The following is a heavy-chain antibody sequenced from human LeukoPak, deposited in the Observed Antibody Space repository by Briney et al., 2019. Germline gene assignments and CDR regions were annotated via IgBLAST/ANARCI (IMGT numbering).Heavy chain of an antibody. CDR1: GYTFTSYG. CDR3: AREIHDYYDSSGYHSGAFDI. D-gene: IGHD3-22*01. V-gene: IGHV1-18*01. Sequence: ASVKVSCKASGYTFTSYGISWVRQAPGQGLEWMGWISAYNGNTNYAQKLQGRVTMTTDTSTSTAYMELRSLRSDDTAVYYCAREIHDYYDSSGYHSGAFDIWGQGTMVTVSS. J-gene: IGHJ3*02. CDR2: ISAYNGNT.